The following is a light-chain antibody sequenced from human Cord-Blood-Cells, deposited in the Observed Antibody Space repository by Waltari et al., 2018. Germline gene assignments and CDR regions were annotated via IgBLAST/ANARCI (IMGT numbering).Light chain of an antibody. V-gene: IGLV6-57*01. CDR1: RGSIASNH. Sequence: NFMLTPPHSVSESPRQTVTTSFTRSRGSIASNHVPWYQKRPGSSPTTVIYEYNQRPSVVPDRFAGSIDSSSNSASLTISGLKTEDEADYYCQSYDSSNLVFGGGTKLTVL. CDR2: EYN. J-gene: IGLJ2*01. CDR3: QSYDSSNLV.